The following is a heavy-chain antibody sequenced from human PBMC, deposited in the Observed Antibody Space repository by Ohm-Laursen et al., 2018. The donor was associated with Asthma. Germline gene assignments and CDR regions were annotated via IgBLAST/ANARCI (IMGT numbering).Heavy chain of an antibody. Sequence: SLRLSCSASRFSFSTSGMHWVRQAPGKGLEWVAIVWSDGSRENYADSVRGRFSISRDNSKDTLYLQMNSLRAEDTAVYFCAGGIETGSYLLSYWGQGTLVTVSS. CDR2: VWSDGSRE. D-gene: IGHD3-10*01. V-gene: IGHV3-33*01. CDR3: AGGIETGSYLLSY. CDR1: RFSFSTSG. J-gene: IGHJ4*01.